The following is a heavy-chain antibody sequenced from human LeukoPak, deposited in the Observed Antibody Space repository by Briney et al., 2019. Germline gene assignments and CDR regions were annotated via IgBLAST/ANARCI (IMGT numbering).Heavy chain of an antibody. V-gene: IGHV1-8*01. CDR3: ARLGYCSGGSCYSNRPLVD. J-gene: IGHJ4*02. CDR1: GYTFTSYD. Sequence: ASVKVSCKASGYTFTSYDINWVRQATGQGLEWMGWMNPNSGNTGYAQKFQGRVTLTRNTSISTAYMELSSLRSEDTAVYYCARLGYCSGGSCYSNRPLVDWGQGTLVTVSS. CDR2: MNPNSGNT. D-gene: IGHD2-15*01.